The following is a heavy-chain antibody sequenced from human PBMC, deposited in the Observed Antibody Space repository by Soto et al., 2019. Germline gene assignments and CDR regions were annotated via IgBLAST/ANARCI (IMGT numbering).Heavy chain of an antibody. CDR2: INHVGGT. J-gene: IGHJ5*02. V-gene: IGHV4-34*01. CDR3: VRIRYQLPSSVLWLDP. Sequence: SETLSLTCAVYGGFLSESYWTGIRQPPGKGLEWIGEINHVGGTNYNPSLKSRVTMSVDTSQNQFSLRLISVTAADTAMYFCVRIRYQLPSSVLWLDPWDQGTPVTVSS. CDR1: GGFLSESY. D-gene: IGHD3-16*01.